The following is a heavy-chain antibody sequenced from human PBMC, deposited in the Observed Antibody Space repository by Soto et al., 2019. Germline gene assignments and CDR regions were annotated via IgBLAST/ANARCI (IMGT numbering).Heavy chain of an antibody. CDR2: ITEDGSNE. CDR3: ARVATTGRGTDY. J-gene: IGHJ4*02. D-gene: IGHD1-1*01. Sequence: EVQLVESGGGLVQPGGSLRLSCAASGFTFSSHWMYWVRQAPGKGLEWVATITEDGSNEYYVDSVRGRFTISRDNSKTSLFLQMNSLRAEDTAVYSCARVATTGRGTDYWGQGTLVTVSS. V-gene: IGHV3-7*04. CDR1: GFTFSSHW.